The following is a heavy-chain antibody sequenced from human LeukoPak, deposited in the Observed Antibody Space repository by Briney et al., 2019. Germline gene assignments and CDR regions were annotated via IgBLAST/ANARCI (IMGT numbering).Heavy chain of an antibody. Sequence: GGSLRLSCAASGFTFSSYAMSWVRQAPGKGLEWVSYISSSGSTIYYADSVKGRFTISRDNAKNSLYLQMNSLRAEDTAVYYCARDYDSTQQAFDYWGQGTLVTVSS. CDR2: ISSSGSTI. D-gene: IGHD3-22*01. V-gene: IGHV3-48*03. CDR1: GFTFSSYA. J-gene: IGHJ4*02. CDR3: ARDYDSTQQAFDY.